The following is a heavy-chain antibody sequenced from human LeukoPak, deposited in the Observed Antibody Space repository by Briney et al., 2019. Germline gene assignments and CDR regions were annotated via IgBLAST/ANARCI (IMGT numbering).Heavy chain of an antibody. Sequence: GGSLRLSCAASGFTFSSYAVSWVRQAPGKGLEWVSALSGNGDTTYYAGSVKGRFTISRDTSKSTLFLQMNSPRVEDTAIYYCAKNWNDWGQGTLVTISS. D-gene: IGHD1-1*01. V-gene: IGHV3-23*01. CDR1: GFTFSSYA. J-gene: IGHJ4*02. CDR3: AKNWND. CDR2: LSGNGDTT.